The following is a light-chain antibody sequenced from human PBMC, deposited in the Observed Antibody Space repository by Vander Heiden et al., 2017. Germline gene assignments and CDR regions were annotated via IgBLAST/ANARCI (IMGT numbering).Light chain of an antibody. CDR2: DAS. Sequence: EIVLTQSPATLSLSTGERATPSCRASQSISADLAWYQQQPGQAPRLLIYDASNRATGIPARFSGSGSGTDFTLTISNLEPEDFAVYYCQQRNSWPRTFGQGTKVEI. J-gene: IGKJ2*01. CDR3: QQRNSWPRT. V-gene: IGKV3-11*01. CDR1: QSISAD.